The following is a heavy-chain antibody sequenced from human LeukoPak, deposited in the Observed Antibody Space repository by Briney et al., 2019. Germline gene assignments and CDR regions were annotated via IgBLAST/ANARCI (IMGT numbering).Heavy chain of an antibody. CDR1: GGSFSDYY. CDR2: INHSGTT. Sequence: SETLSLTCGVYGGSFSDYYWNWIRQPPGKGLEWIGQINHSGTTNCNPSLKSRVTMSVDTSKNQFSLKLSSVTAADTAVYYCARVDTAMSAFDPWGQGTLVTVSS. CDR3: ARVDTAMSAFDP. J-gene: IGHJ5*02. D-gene: IGHD5-18*01. V-gene: IGHV4-34*01.